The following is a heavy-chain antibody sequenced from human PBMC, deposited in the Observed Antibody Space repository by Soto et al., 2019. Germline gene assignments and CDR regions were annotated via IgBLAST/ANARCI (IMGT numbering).Heavy chain of an antibody. D-gene: IGHD6-19*01. V-gene: IGHV3-33*01. CDR1: GFTFSNYA. CDR2: IWYDGSNK. J-gene: IGHJ4*02. Sequence: QVQLVESGGGVVQPGRSLRLSCGASGFTFSNYAMHWVRQAPGKGLEWVAVIWYDGSNKFYTDSVKGRFTISRDNSKNTLYLQMNSLRAEDTAIYYCTRDWSSGWSDYWGQGTLVTVSS. CDR3: TRDWSSGWSDY.